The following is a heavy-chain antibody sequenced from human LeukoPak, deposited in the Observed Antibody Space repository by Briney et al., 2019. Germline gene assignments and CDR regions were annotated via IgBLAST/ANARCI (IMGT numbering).Heavy chain of an antibody. J-gene: IGHJ4*02. Sequence: PSQTLSLTCTVPGGSISSGGYYWSWIRQHPGKGLEWIGYIYYSGSTYYNPSLKSRVTISVDTSKNQFSLKLSSVTAADTAVYYCASSFDDSSGYYSRFFDYWGQGTLVTVSS. CDR2: IYYSGST. CDR3: ASSFDDSSGYYSRFFDY. V-gene: IGHV4-31*03. CDR1: GGSISSGGYY. D-gene: IGHD3-22*01.